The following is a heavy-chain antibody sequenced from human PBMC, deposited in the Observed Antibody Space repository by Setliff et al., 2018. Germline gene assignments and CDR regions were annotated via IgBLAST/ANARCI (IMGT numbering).Heavy chain of an antibody. CDR2: IGGGGKST. CDR1: GFTFSSYA. Sequence: GGSLRLSCAASGFTFSSYAMSWVRQAPGKGLEWVSAIGGGGKSTYYADSVKGRFTISRDNAKNTLYLQMNSLRAEDTAVYYCARAPSSSWFSEAFDIWGQGTMVTVSS. CDR3: ARAPSSSWFSEAFDI. V-gene: IGHV3-23*01. J-gene: IGHJ3*02. D-gene: IGHD6-13*01.